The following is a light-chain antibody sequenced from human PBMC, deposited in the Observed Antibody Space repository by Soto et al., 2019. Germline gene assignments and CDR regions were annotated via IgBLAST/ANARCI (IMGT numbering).Light chain of an antibody. CDR1: SSDVGGYNY. CDR2: NVS. J-gene: IGLJ1*01. CDR3: TSYTNRYTYV. Sequence: QSVLNQPASVSGSPRQSITISCTGTSSDVGGYNYVAWYQQHPGKAPKLMIYNVSNRPSGVSNRFSGSKSGNTASLTISGLQAEDEADYYCTSYTNRYTYVFGTGTKVTVL. V-gene: IGLV2-14*03.